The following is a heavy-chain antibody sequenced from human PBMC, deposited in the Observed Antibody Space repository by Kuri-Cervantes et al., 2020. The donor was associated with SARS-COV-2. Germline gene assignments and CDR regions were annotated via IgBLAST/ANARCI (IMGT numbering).Heavy chain of an antibody. CDR1: GFLFSASA. V-gene: IGHV3-73*01. CDR3: TTLIDY. J-gene: IGHJ4*02. CDR2: VRGKANNYAT. Sequence: GESLKISCAASGFLFSASAIHWVRQASEKGLEWVGRVRGKANNYATAYAASVKGRFTISRDDLKNMAYLQMNSLKTEDTAVYYCTTLIDYWGQGALVTVSS.